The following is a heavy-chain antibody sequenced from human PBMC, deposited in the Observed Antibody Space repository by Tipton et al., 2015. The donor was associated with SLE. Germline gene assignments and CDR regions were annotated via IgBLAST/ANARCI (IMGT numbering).Heavy chain of an antibody. V-gene: IGHV3-7*01. CDR1: GFTFSSYW. Sequence: SLRLSCAASGFTFSSYWMSWVRQAPGKGLEWVANIKQDGSEKYYVDSVKGRFTISRDNAKNSLYLQMNSLRAEDTAVYYCARVGPWFGEFGAFDIWGQGTMVTVSS. CDR2: IKQDGSEK. D-gene: IGHD3-10*01. CDR3: ARVGPWFGEFGAFDI. J-gene: IGHJ3*02.